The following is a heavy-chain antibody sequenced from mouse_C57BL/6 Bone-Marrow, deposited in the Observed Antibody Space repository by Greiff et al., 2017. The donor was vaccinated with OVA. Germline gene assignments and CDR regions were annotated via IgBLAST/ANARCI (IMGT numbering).Heavy chain of an antibody. Sequence: VQLQQPGAELVRPGSSVKLSCKASGYTFTSYWMHWVKQRPIQGLEWIGNIDPSDSETHYNQKFKDKATLTVDKSSSTAYMQLSSLTSEDSAVYYCARGDDYEDPWLAYWGQGTLVTVSA. CDR2: IDPSDSET. J-gene: IGHJ3*01. D-gene: IGHD2-4*01. V-gene: IGHV1-52*01. CDR3: ARGDDYEDPWLAY. CDR1: GYTFTSYW.